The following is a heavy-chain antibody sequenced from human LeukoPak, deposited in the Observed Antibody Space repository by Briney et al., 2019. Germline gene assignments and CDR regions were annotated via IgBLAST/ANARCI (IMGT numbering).Heavy chain of an antibody. D-gene: IGHD3-22*01. CDR3: ARDLRFDYYDRSGPFDY. CDR1: GFTFSSYV. CDR2: FSGSGGTA. J-gene: IGHJ4*02. V-gene: IGHV3-23*01. Sequence: GGSLRLSCAASGFTFSSYVMSWVRQAPGKGPEWVSGFSGSGGTAHYADPVKGRFTISRDNSKNTLYLQMNSLRAEDTAVYYCARDLRFDYYDRSGPFDYWGQGTLVTVSS.